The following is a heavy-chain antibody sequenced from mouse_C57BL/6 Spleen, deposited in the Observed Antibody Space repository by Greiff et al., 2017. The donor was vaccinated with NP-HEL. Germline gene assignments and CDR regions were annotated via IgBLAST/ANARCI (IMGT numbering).Heavy chain of an antibody. Sequence: EVQLVESGPELVKPGASVKISCKASGYSFTGYYMNWVKQSPEKSLEWIGEINPSTGGTTYNQKFKAKATLTVDKSSSTAYMQLKSLTSEDSAVYYCAREGGPYSNYGPGFAYWGQGTLVTVSA. D-gene: IGHD2-5*01. V-gene: IGHV1-42*01. CDR2: INPSTGGT. CDR3: AREGGPYSNYGPGFAY. CDR1: GYSFTGYY. J-gene: IGHJ3*01.